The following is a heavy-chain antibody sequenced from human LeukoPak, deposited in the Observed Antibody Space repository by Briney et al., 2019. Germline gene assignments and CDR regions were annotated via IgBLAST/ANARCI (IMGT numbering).Heavy chain of an antibody. V-gene: IGHV1-2*02. D-gene: IGHD2-21*01. CDR1: GYSFTDYY. J-gene: IGHJ5*02. CDR2: INPNSGGT. Sequence: ASVTVSCKTSGYSFTDYYMHLVRQAPGQGLEWMGWINPNSGGTSSAQKFQGRVTMTRDTSITTVYMEVSWLTSDDTAIYYCARADRLHGGPYLIGPWGQGTLVTVSS. CDR3: ARADRLHGGPYLIGP.